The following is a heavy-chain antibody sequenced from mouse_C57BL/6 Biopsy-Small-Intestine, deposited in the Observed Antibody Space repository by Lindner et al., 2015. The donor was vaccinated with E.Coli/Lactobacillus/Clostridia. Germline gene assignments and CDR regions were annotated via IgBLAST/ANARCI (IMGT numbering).Heavy chain of an antibody. CDR1: GGTFSTYA. CDR3: TRGLSGPPRPDLNSNFYYYYGMDV. Sequence: SVKVSCKASGGTFSTYAISWVRQAPGQGLEWMGGIIPIFGSANYTQKFQGRVTITADKSTSTVYMELSSLRSEDTAVYYCTRGLSGPPRPDLNSNFYYYYGMDVWGPGTAVTVSP. J-gene: IGHJ1*01. V-gene: IGHV1-81*01. CDR2: IIPIFGSA. D-gene: IGHD1-1*01.